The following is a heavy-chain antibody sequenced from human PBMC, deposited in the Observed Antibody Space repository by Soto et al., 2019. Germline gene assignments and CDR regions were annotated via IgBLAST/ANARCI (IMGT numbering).Heavy chain of an antibody. J-gene: IGHJ4*02. D-gene: IGHD2-15*01. CDR1: GFSLNTSGVG. Sequence: QITLKESGPALVKPTQTLTLTCTISGFSLNTSGVGVGWIRQPPGKALEWLALIYWSDEKRYSPSLKTRLTITKDTSKNQVVLTMTNMDPVDTATYYSARRPPYSNYLDYWGQGTLVTVSS. CDR2: IYWSDEK. CDR3: ARRPPYSNYLDY. V-gene: IGHV2-5*01.